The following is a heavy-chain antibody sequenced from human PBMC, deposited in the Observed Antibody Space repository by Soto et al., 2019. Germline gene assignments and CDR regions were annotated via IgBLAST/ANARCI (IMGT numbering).Heavy chain of an antibody. D-gene: IGHD3-16*01. CDR2: ISYDGSNK. CDR1: GFTFSSYG. CDR3: AKDGVRRVSGWYFDL. J-gene: IGHJ2*01. Sequence: LRLSCAASGFTFSSYGMHWVRQAPGKGLEWVAVISYDGSNKYYADSVKGRFTISRDNSKNTLYLQMNSLRAEDTAVYYCAKDGVRRVSGWYFDLWGRGTLVTVSS. V-gene: IGHV3-30*18.